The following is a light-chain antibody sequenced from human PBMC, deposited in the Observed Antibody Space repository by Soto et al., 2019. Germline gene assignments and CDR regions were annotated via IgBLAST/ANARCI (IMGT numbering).Light chain of an antibody. CDR2: DAS. CDR3: QQRDNGIT. J-gene: IGKJ5*01. V-gene: IGKV3-11*01. CDR1: QSVSTY. Sequence: RVSQSVSTYLAWHQQKPGQAPRLLIYDASNRATGIPARFSGSGSGTDFTLTISSLEPEDFALYYCQQRDNGITFGQGTRLEIK.